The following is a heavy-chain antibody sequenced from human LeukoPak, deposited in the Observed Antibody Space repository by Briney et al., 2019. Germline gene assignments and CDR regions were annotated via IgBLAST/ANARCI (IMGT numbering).Heavy chain of an antibody. D-gene: IGHD3-22*01. J-gene: IGHJ3*02. V-gene: IGHV4-30-4*08. CDR1: GGSISSSSYY. Sequence: SETLSLTCTVSGGSISSSSYYWGWIRQPPGKGLEWIGYIYYSGSTYYNPSLKSRVTISVDTSKNQFSLKLSSVTAADTAVYYCASTHYYDSSGRIWGQGTMVTVSS. CDR2: IYYSGST. CDR3: ASTHYYDSSGRI.